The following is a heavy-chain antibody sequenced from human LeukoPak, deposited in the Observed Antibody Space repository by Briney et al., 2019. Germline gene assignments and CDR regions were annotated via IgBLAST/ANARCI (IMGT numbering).Heavy chain of an antibody. CDR2: INHSGST. V-gene: IGHV4-34*01. CDR1: GGSFSGYY. J-gene: IGHJ5*02. CDR3: ARGNLYSSSSLSWDFDP. D-gene: IGHD6-6*01. Sequence: SETLSLTCAVYGGSFSGYYWSWIRQPPGKGLEWIGEINHSGSTSYNPSLKSRVTISVDTSKNQFSLKLSSVTAADTAVYYCARGNLYSSSSLSWDFDPWGQGTLVTVSS.